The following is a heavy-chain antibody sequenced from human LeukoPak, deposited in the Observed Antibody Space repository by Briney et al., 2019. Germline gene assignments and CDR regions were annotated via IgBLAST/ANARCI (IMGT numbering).Heavy chain of an antibody. Sequence: GASVKVSCKASGYTFTSYAMSWVRQAPGQGLEWMGRINTNTGNPTYVQGFTGRLVLSLDTSVSTAYLQISSLKAEDTAMYYCAREATLDYWGQGTLVTVS. D-gene: IGHD1-26*01. CDR3: AREATLDY. CDR2: INTNTGNP. V-gene: IGHV7-4-1*02. J-gene: IGHJ4*02. CDR1: GYTFTSYA.